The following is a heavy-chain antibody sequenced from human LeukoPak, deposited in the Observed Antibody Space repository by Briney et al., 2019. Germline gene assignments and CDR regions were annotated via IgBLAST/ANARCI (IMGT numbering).Heavy chain of an antibody. V-gene: IGHV3-21*06. CDR3: ARDEEAYYDFWSGYYDY. CDR1: GFTFSSYS. D-gene: IGHD3-3*01. CDR2: ISRSSSYI. Sequence: GGSLRLSCAASGFTFSSYSVNWVRQAPGKGLEWVSSISRSSSYIYYADSVKGRFTISRDNARNSLYLQMNSLRAEDTAVYYCARDEEAYYDFWSGYYDYWGQGTLVTVSS. J-gene: IGHJ4*02.